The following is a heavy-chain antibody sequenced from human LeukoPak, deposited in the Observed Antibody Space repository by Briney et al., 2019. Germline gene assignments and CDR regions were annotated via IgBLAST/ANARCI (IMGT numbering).Heavy chain of an antibody. V-gene: IGHV4-34*01. Sequence: SETLSLTCAVYGGSFSGYYWSWIRQPPGKGLEWIGYIYHSGSTYYNPSLKSRVTISVDRSKNQFSLKLSSVTAADTAVYYCASAPPYYYYGMDVWGQGTTVTVSS. CDR2: IYHSGST. CDR3: ASAPPYYYYGMDV. CDR1: GGSFSGYY. J-gene: IGHJ6*02.